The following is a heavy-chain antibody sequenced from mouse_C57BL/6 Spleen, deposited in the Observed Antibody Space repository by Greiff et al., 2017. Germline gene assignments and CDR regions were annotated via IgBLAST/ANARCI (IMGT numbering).Heavy chain of an antibody. CDR1: GYTFTSYW. CDR2: IDPTSGGT. CDR3: AIDGYYGAMDY. V-gene: IGHV1-72*01. J-gene: IGHJ4*01. Sequence: VQLQQPGAELVKPGASVKLSCKASGYTFTSYWMHWVKQRPGRGLEWIGRIDPTSGGTNYNEKFKSKATLTVDKPSSTAYMQLSSLTSEDSAVYSCAIDGYYGAMDYWGQGTSVTVSS. D-gene: IGHD2-3*01.